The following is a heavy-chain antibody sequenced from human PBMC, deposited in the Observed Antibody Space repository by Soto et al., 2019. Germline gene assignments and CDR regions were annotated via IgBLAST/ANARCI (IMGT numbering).Heavy chain of an antibody. Sequence: GGSLRLSCSASGFTFSSYAMHWVRQAPGKGLEYVSAISSNGGSTYYADSVKGRFTIPRDNSKNTLYLQMSSLRAEDTAVYYCVKENHYWYFDLWGRGTLVTVSS. CDR1: GFTFSSYA. CDR3: VKENHYWYFDL. J-gene: IGHJ2*01. V-gene: IGHV3-64D*09. CDR2: ISSNGGST.